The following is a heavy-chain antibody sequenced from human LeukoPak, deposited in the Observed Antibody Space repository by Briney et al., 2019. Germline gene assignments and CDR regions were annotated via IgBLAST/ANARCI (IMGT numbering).Heavy chain of an antibody. D-gene: IGHD2-15*01. V-gene: IGHV4-4*07. Sequence: PSETLSLTCNVSGASISGHYWSWIRHPAGKTLEWIGRIHTSGSPIYNPSLSSRVTMSVDTSKGQFSLTMNSLTAADTAIYYCARQRLDGDILCFDWWGQGTLVTVSS. CDR3: ARQRLDGDILCFDW. CDR2: IHTSGSP. CDR1: GASISGHY. J-gene: IGHJ4*02.